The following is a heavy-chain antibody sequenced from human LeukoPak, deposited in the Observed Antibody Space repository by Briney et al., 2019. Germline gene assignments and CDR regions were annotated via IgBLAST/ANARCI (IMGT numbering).Heavy chain of an antibody. CDR1: GGSFSGYY. D-gene: IGHD2-15*01. CDR3: ARVVVAAPYYYYYYMDV. Sequence: PSETLSLTCAVYGGSFSGYYWSWIRQPPGKGLEWIGEINHSGSTNYNPSLKSRVTISVDTSKNQVSLKLSSVTTADRAVYYCARVVVAAPYYYYYYMDVWGKGTMVTVSS. CDR2: INHSGST. V-gene: IGHV4-34*01. J-gene: IGHJ6*03.